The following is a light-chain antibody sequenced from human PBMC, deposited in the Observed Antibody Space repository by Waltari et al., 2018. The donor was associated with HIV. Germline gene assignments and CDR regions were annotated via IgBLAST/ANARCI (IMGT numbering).Light chain of an antibody. Sequence: DIVMTQSPDSLAVSLGERATVNCKSSQSVLDETNNKNYLAWYQRKPGQPPKLLIYWASNRESGVPDRFSGSGSGTDFTLTISSLQAEDVAVYYCQQYFSNTVHFGQGTKVEIK. CDR2: WAS. CDR3: QQYFSNTVH. V-gene: IGKV4-1*01. J-gene: IGKJ2*01. CDR1: QSVLDETNNKNY.